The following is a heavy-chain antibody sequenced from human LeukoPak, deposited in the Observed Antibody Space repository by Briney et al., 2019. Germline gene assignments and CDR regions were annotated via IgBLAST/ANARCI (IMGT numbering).Heavy chain of an antibody. D-gene: IGHD6-19*01. V-gene: IGHV3-30*02. CDR1: GFTFSSYG. Sequence: AGGSLRLSCAASGFTFSSYGMHWVRQAPGKGLEWVAFIRYDGSNKYYADSVKGRFTISRDNSKNTLYLQMNSLRAEDTAVYYCARERRTIAVAGGGRPDYWGQGTLVTVSS. CDR2: IRYDGSNK. CDR3: ARERRTIAVAGGGRPDY. J-gene: IGHJ4*02.